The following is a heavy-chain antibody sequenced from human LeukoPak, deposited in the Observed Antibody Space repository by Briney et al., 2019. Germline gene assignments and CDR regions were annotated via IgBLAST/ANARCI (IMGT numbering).Heavy chain of an antibody. D-gene: IGHD2-15*01. CDR2: INHSGST. V-gene: IGHV4-34*01. CDR1: GGSFSGYY. CDR3: ASSPCSGGSCFPFGYYGMDV. Sequence: KPSETLSLTCAVYGGSFSGYYWSWIRQPPGKGLEWIGEINHSGSTNYNPSLKSRVTISVDTSKNQFSLKLSSVTAADTAVYYCASSPCSGGSCFPFGYYGMDVWGQGTTVTVSS. J-gene: IGHJ6*02.